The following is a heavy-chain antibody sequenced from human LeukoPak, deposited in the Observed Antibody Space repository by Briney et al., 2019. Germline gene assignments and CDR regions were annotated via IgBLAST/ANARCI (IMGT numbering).Heavy chain of an antibody. CDR1: GYTFTGYY. D-gene: IGHD2-2*01. CDR2: INPNSGGT. J-gene: IGHJ6*02. V-gene: IGHV1-2*02. CDR3: ARGVVPAAYYYYYGMDV. Sequence: GASVKVSCRASGYTFTGYYMHWVRQAPGQGLEWMGWINPNSGGTNYAQKFQGRVTMTRDTSISTAYMELSRLRSDDTAVYYCARGVVPAAYYYYYGMDVWGQGTTVTVSS.